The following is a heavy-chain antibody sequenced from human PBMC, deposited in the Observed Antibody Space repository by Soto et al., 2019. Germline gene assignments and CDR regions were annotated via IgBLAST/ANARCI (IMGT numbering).Heavy chain of an antibody. D-gene: IGHD3-3*01. Sequence: QMQVVQSGPEVKKPGTSVKVSCKTSGFMLTSSAVQWVRQARGQRLEWIGWLVVGSGNTHYAQHFQERVTLIREMSTGTAYMELSSLRSEDTAVYYCAAVPVFRFLKWLPAYFDYWGQGTLVTVSS. CDR2: LVVGSGNT. CDR1: GFMLTSSA. J-gene: IGHJ4*02. V-gene: IGHV1-58*01. CDR3: AAVPVFRFLKWLPAYFDY.